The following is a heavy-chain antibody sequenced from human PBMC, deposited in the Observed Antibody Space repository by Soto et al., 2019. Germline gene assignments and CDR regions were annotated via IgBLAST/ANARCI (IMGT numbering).Heavy chain of an antibody. V-gene: IGHV1-69*13. D-gene: IGHD3-16*02. CDR3: ATNNRASYHFDY. CDR1: GGTFRSYA. Sequence: GASVKVSCKASGGTFRSYAISWVRQAPGQGLEWMGGIIPLFGTTNYAQKFQGRVTITADDATRTASMELSSLRSEDTAIYYCATNNRASYHFDYWGQGTLPPVSS. CDR2: IIPLFGTT. J-gene: IGHJ4*02.